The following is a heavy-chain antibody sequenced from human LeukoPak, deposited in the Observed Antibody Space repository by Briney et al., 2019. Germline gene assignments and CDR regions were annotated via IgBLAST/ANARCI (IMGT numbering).Heavy chain of an antibody. CDR3: ARTRLDCYYYYGMDV. CDR1: GFTLSRDS. V-gene: IGHV3-48*01. J-gene: IGHJ6*02. Sequence: PGGSLRLSCAASGFTLSRDSMNWVRQAPGKGLEWISYISHDSGIRYYADSVRGRFTISRDNAKNSLYLQMHSLRAEDTAVYYCARTRLDCYYYYGMDVWGQGTTVTVSS. D-gene: IGHD6-25*01. CDR2: ISHDSGIR.